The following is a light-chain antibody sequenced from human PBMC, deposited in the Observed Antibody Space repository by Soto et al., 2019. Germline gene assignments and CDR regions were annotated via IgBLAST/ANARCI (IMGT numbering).Light chain of an antibody. CDR1: QSVSSD. CDR3: QQYNNWPLT. Sequence: IGLTQCPGTLSVSSGERATLSCQASQSVSSDLAWYQQKPGQAPRPLIYGASTGATGIPARFSGSGSGTEFTLTISSLQSEDFAFYFCQQYNNWPLTVGGGTKVDIK. J-gene: IGKJ4*01. V-gene: IGKV3-15*01. CDR2: GAS.